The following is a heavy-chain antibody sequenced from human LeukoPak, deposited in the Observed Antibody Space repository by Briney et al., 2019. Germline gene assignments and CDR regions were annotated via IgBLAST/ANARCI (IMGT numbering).Heavy chain of an antibody. CDR2: INHSGST. J-gene: IGHJ5*02. CDR1: GGSFSGYY. V-gene: IGHV4-34*01. CDR3: ARAFDYDFWSGYNNWFDP. D-gene: IGHD3-3*01. Sequence: SETLSLTCAVYGGSFSGYYWSWIRQPPGKGLEWIGEINHSGSTNYNPSLKSRVTISVDTSKNKFSLKLSSVTAADTAVYYCARAFDYDFWSGYNNWFDPWGQGTLVTVSS.